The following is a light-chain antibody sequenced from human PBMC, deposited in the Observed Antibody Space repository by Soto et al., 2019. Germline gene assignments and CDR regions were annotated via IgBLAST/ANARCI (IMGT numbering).Light chain of an antibody. Sequence: QSALTQPASVSGPPGQSITISCTGTSSDVGAYNYVSWYQHHPGKAPRLVIYDVTNRPSGISDRFSGSKSGNTASLTISGLLAEDEADYYFTSYTSTSTYVFGTGTKLTVL. J-gene: IGLJ1*01. CDR3: TSYTSTSTYV. CDR2: DVT. V-gene: IGLV2-14*01. CDR1: SSDVGAYNY.